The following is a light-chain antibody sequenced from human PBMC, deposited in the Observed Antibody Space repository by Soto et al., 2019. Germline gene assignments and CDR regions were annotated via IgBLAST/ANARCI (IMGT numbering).Light chain of an antibody. CDR1: QSISSDY. CDR2: GAS. V-gene: IGKV3-20*01. Sequence: EVVLTQSPDTLSLSPGERATLSCRASQSISSDYLVWYQQKPGQAPRLLIYGASSRATGIPDRFSGSGSGTDFTLTISRLEPADFAVYYCQQFGGSPRTFGQGTKVEI. J-gene: IGKJ1*01. CDR3: QQFGGSPRT.